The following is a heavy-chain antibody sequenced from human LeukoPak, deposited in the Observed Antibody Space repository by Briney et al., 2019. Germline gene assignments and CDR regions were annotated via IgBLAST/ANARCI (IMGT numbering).Heavy chain of an antibody. CDR3: GRGMRDYYGLDY. V-gene: IGHV3-23*01. J-gene: IGHJ4*02. CDR2: ISGSGGGT. Sequence: PGGSLRLSCAASGFTFSSYAMSWVRQAPGKGLEWVSAISGSGGGTYYADSVKGRFTISRDNAKNTLYLQMNSLTVEDTAVYYCGRGMRDYYGLDYWGQGILVTVSS. CDR1: GFTFSSYA. D-gene: IGHD3-10*01.